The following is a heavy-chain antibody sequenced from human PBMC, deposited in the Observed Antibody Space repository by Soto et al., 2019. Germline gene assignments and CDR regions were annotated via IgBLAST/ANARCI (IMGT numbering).Heavy chain of an antibody. CDR3: ARHDPLTTVTYSPGNLDS. CDR2: IHHSGRT. CDR1: GGSISSYY. D-gene: IGHD4-17*01. V-gene: IGHV4-59*08. Sequence: QVQLQESGPGLVKPSETLSLTCTVSGGSISSYYCSWIRQPPGKRLEYIGYIHHSGRTTYNPFLKSRVTISVDASKNQFSLRLNSVNAADTAVYDGARHDPLTTVTYSPGNLDSWGQGTLVTVSS. J-gene: IGHJ4*02.